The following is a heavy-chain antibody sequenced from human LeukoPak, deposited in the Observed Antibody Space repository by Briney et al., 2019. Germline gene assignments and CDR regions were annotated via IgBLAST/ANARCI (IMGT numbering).Heavy chain of an antibody. J-gene: IGHJ6*02. CDR3: ARGREDIVVVVAATLYGMDV. CDR1: GGSFSGCY. Sequence: PSETLSLTCAVYGGSFSGCYWSWIRQPPGKGLEWIGEINHSGSTNYNPSLKSRVTISVDTSKNQFSLKLSSVTAADTAVYYCARGREDIVVVVAATLYGMDVWGQGTTVTASS. V-gene: IGHV4-34*01. CDR2: INHSGST. D-gene: IGHD2-15*01.